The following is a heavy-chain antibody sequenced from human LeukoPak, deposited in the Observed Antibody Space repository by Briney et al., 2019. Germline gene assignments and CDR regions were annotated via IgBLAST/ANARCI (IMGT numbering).Heavy chain of an antibody. D-gene: IGHD3-22*01. Sequence: GGSLRLSCAASGFTFNGYWMSWVRQAPGKGLEWVANIKEDGSAQYYVGSVKGRFTISRDNAKNSLNLQMNSLRAEDTAVYYCATWVTKIVVPNATDYWGQGNLVTVSS. CDR3: ATWVTKIVVPNATDY. J-gene: IGHJ4*02. CDR2: IKEDGSAQ. CDR1: GFTFNGYW. V-gene: IGHV3-7*01.